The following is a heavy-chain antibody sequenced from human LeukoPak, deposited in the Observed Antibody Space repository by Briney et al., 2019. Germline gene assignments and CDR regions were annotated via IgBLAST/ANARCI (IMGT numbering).Heavy chain of an antibody. Sequence: RPSETLSLTCAVSGYSISSGYYWGCIRQPPGKGLEWIGSIYYSGSTHYNPSLKSRVNISVGTSKNQFSLKLNSVTAADTAVYYCARNDSRGYFDYWGQGTLVTVSS. J-gene: IGHJ4*02. V-gene: IGHV4-38-2*01. D-gene: IGHD3-22*01. CDR3: ARNDSRGYFDY. CDR1: GYSISSGYY. CDR2: IYYSGST.